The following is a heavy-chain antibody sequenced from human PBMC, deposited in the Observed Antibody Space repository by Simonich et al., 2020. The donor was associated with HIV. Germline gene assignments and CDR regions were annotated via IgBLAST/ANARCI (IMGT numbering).Heavy chain of an antibody. CDR3: THWRITGNFDV. V-gene: IGHV2-5*02. D-gene: IGHD2-8*02. CDR1: GFSLSTRGVG. Sequence: QITLKESGPTLVKPTQTLTLTCTFSGFSLSTRGVGVGWIRQPPGKDLEGIALISWDDDKRYSPSLKSRLINSKDTSKNQVVLTMTNMDPVDTATYYCTHWRITGNFDVWGPGTMVTVSS. J-gene: IGHJ3*01. CDR2: ISWDDDK.